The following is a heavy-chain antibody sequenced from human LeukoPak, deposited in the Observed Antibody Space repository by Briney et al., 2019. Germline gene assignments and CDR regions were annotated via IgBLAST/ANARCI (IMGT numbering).Heavy chain of an antibody. Sequence: SVKVSCKASGGTFSSYAIGWVRQAPGQGLDWMGGVIPIFGTANYAQKFECRVTITADESASTPYMERSSLRSEETAVYYCARGLYASSGSSVGYPRGVLFEYWGQGTLVTVSS. D-gene: IGHD3-22*01. CDR1: GGTFSSYA. CDR3: ARGLYASSGSSVGYPRGVLFEY. CDR2: VIPIFGTA. V-gene: IGHV1-69*13. J-gene: IGHJ4*02.